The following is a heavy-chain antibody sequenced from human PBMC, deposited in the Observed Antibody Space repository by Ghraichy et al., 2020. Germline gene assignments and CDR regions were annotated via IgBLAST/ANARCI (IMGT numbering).Heavy chain of an antibody. CDR3: ARDGRGYSYGEPYGMDV. D-gene: IGHD5-18*01. Sequence: LSLTCAASGFTFSSYDMHWVRQATGKGLEWVSAIGTAGDTYYPGSVKGRFTISRENAKNSLYLQMNSLRAGDTAVYYCARDGRGYSYGEPYGMDVWGQGTTVTVSS. V-gene: IGHV3-13*01. J-gene: IGHJ6*02. CDR2: IGTAGDT. CDR1: GFTFSSYD.